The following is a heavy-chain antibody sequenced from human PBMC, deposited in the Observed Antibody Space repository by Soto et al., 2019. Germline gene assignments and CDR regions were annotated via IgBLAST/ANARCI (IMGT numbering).Heavy chain of an antibody. D-gene: IGHD6-25*01. J-gene: IGHJ3*02. Sequence: QITLKESGPTLVQPTQTLTLTCTFSGFSLSNSGVGVGWIRQPPGKALEGLALIYWNDDKRYRPSLKSRLTNAKDTSKNEVVVTMTNMDAVETARYYCGHGSGDPVPEDGFDIGGHGAMVTVSS. CDR3: GHGSGDPVPEDGFDI. V-gene: IGHV2-5*01. CDR1: GFSLSNSGVG. CDR2: IYWNDDK.